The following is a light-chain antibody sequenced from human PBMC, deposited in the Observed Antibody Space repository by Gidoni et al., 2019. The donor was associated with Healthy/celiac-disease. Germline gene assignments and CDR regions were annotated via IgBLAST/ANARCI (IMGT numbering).Light chain of an antibody. CDR2: DAS. J-gene: IGKJ5*01. CDR3: QQRSNWPPS. V-gene: IGKV3-11*01. Sequence: WYQQKPGQAPRLLIYDASSGSGTDFTLTISSLAPEDVAVYYCQQRSNWPPSFGQGTRLEIK.